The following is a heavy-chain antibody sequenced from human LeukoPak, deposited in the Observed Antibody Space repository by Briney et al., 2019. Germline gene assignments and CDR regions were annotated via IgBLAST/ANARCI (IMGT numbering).Heavy chain of an antibody. CDR2: INVNSGNT. CDR3: AREGKNGYFDY. J-gene: IGHJ4*02. V-gene: IGHV1-18*04. D-gene: IGHD6-13*01. CDR1: GYDFIISC. Sequence: ASVKVSYRASGYDFIISCLSGVRQGPAQGLEWMGGINVNSGNTNYAQNFQGRVTMNTDTSTSTAYMELRSLRSDDTAVYYCAREGKNGYFDYWGQGTLVTVSS.